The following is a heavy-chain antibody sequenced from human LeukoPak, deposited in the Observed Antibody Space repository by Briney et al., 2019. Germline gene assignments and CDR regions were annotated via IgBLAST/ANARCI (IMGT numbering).Heavy chain of an antibody. CDR1: GFTFSSYS. CDR3: PKESDVSNAAAFDY. V-gene: IGHV3-21*01. Sequence: GGSLRLSCAASGFTFSSYSMNWVRQAPGKGLEWVSCISSSSSYIYYADSVKGRFTISRDHAKNTLYLQMNSLRPKNTAVNYFPKESDVSNAAAFDYSGQGTLATAPS. D-gene: IGHD6-13*01. J-gene: IGHJ4*02. CDR2: ISSSSSYI.